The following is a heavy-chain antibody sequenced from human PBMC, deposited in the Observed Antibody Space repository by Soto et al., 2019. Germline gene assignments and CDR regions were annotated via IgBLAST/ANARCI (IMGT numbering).Heavy chain of an antibody. CDR3: VATYDTDS. J-gene: IGHJ4*02. D-gene: IGHD2-8*01. CDR1: GFTFSSHA. V-gene: IGHV3-30*10. Sequence: QEQLVESGGGVVQPGRSLRLSCVGSGFTFSSHAMHWVRQAPGKGLEWLAIIGFDGNNKYYTDSVKGRFTISRDNSKNTVYLQMNSLRREATAVYYCVATYDTDSWGQGTLVTVSS. CDR2: IGFDGNNK.